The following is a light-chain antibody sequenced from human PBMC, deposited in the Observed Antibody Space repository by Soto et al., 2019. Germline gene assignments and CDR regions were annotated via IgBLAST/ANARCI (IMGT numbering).Light chain of an antibody. CDR2: GAS. CDR1: ETVAGSY. Sequence: ELVLTQSPGALSFSPGERATLSCRASETVAGSYLAWYQQKPGQAPRLLIHGASTRATGIADRFSGSGSGTDFTLTISRLEPEDFAVYYCQLYGTSPKTFGQGTKVDIK. J-gene: IGKJ1*01. V-gene: IGKV3-20*01. CDR3: QLYGTSPKT.